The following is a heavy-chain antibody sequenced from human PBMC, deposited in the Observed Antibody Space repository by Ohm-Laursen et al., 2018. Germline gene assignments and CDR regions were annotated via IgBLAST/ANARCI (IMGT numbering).Heavy chain of an antibody. CDR2: ISRNSGSI. J-gene: IGHJ6*02. Sequence: SLRLSCAASGFTFDDYAMHWVRQAPGKGLEWASGISRNSGSIGYADSVKGRFTISRDNAKNSLYLQMNSLRAEDTALYYCAKDSSGGYYGMHVWGQGTTVTVSS. CDR1: GFTFDDYA. V-gene: IGHV3-9*01. CDR3: AKDSSGGYYGMHV. D-gene: IGHD3-10*01.